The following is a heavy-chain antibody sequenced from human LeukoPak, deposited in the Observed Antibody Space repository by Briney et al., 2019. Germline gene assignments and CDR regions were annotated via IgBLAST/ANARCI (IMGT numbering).Heavy chain of an antibody. J-gene: IGHJ1*01. CDR3: AKDDDWGRFNH. CDR1: GFSFRSHG. V-gene: IGHV3-23*01. CDR2: ITPRGDIT. Sequence: GGSLRLSCAASGFSFRSHGMNWVRQAPGKGLEWVSGITPRGDITYYKDSVRGRFTISRDNFKNTVSLQLNSLRAEDTAMYYCAKDDDWGRFNHWGQGTLVTVSS. D-gene: IGHD3-16*01.